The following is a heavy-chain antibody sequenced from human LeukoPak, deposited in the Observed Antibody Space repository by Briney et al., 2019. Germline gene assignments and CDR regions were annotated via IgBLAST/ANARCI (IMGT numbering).Heavy chain of an antibody. D-gene: IGHD2-15*01. J-gene: IGHJ6*02. V-gene: IGHV4-39*01. CDR1: GGSISSSSHY. CDR2: IYYSGIS. Sequence: SETLSLTCTVFGGSISSSSHYWGWIRQPPGRGLEWIGTIYYSGISYYNPSLASRVTISVDTSKKQFSLNLRSVTAADTAVYYCARGGLGYCSGGSCSYYYYYYGMDVWGQGTTVTVSS. CDR3: ARGGLGYCSGGSCSYYYYYYGMDV.